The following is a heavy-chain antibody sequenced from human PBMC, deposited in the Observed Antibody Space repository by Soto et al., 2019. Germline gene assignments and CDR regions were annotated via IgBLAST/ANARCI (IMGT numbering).Heavy chain of an antibody. CDR3: VTVKLVGAAYYFDY. J-gene: IGHJ4*02. CDR2: VYYSGTT. CDR1: GGSIRNGDYY. V-gene: IGHV4-30-4*01. Sequence: PSETLSLTCTVSGGSIRNGDYYWGWIRQPPGKGLEWIGYVYYSGTTYSHPSLNSRVSISVDTSENQFSLRLTSVTAADTAVYYCVTVKLVGAAYYFDYWGPGTLVTVSS. D-gene: IGHD1-26*01.